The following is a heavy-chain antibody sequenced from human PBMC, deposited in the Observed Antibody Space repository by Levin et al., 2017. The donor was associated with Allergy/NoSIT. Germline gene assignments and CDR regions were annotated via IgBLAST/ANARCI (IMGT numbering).Heavy chain of an antibody. J-gene: IGHJ4*02. D-gene: IGHD3-9*01. Sequence: ASVKVSCKDSGYSFTSNWIGWVRQMPGKGLEWMGIIYPGDSETRYSPSFQGQVTISADRSITTAYLQWSSLKASDTAMYYCARQGESRLGELTDWGQGTLVTVSS. CDR2: IYPGDSET. V-gene: IGHV5-51*01. CDR1: GYSFTSNW. CDR3: ARQGESRLGELTD.